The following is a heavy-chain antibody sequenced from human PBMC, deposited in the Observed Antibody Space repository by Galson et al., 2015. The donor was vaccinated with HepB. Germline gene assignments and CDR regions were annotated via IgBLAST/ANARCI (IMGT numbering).Heavy chain of an antibody. CDR3: ARVPNRYCSGGSCSPYYFDD. CDR2: ISAYNGNT. Sequence: SVKVSCKASGYTFTSYGISWVRQAPGQGLEWMGWISAYNGNTNYAQKLQGRVTMTTDTSTSTAYMELRSLRSDDTAGYYCARVPNRYCSGGSCSPYYFDDWGQGTLVTVSS. J-gene: IGHJ4*02. V-gene: IGHV1-18*01. D-gene: IGHD2-15*01. CDR1: GYTFTSYG.